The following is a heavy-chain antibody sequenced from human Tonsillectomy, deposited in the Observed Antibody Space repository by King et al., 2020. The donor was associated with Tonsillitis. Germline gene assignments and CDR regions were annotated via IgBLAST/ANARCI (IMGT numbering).Heavy chain of an antibody. CDR2: IFYSGST. CDR3: AGDDYDSSGYRGFFDS. D-gene: IGHD3-22*01. V-gene: IGHV4-59*01. Sequence: QLQESGPGLVKPSETLSLTCTVSGGSISRSYWSWIRQPPGMGLEWIGYIFYSGSTTYNPSLKSRVTISVDTSKNQSSLKLRSVTAADTAIYYCAGDDYDSSGYRGFFDSWGQGSLVTVSS. CDR1: GGSISRSY. J-gene: IGHJ4*02.